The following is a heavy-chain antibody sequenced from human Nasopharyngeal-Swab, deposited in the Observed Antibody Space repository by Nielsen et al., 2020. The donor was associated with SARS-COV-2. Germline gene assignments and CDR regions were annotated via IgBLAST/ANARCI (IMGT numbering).Heavy chain of an antibody. V-gene: IGHV3-9*01. CDR2: ISWNSGSI. CDR1: GFTFDDYA. D-gene: IGHD6-13*01. CDR3: AKIAAAHDYMDV. Sequence: SLKISCAASGFTFDDYAMHWVRQAPGKGLEWVSGISWNSGSIDYADSVKGRFTIPRDNAKNSLYLQMNSLRAEDTALYYCAKIAAAHDYMDVWGKGTTVTVSS. J-gene: IGHJ6*03.